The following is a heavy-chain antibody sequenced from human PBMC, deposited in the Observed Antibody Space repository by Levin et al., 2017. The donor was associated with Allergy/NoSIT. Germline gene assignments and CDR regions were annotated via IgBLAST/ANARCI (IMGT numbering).Heavy chain of an antibody. Sequence: GGSLRLSCAASGFTFSSYSMNWVRQAPGKGLEWVSYISSSSSTIYYADSVKGRFTISRDNAKNSLYLQMNSLRAEDTAVYYCARGTDYDAFDIWGQGTMVTVSS. CDR1: GFTFSSYS. J-gene: IGHJ3*02. V-gene: IGHV3-48*01. D-gene: IGHD1-7*01. CDR3: ARGTDYDAFDI. CDR2: ISSSSSTI.